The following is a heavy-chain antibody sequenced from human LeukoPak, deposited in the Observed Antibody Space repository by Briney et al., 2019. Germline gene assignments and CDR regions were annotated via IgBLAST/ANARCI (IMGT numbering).Heavy chain of an antibody. J-gene: IGHJ4*02. D-gene: IGHD3-22*01. CDR1: GFTFSSYS. V-gene: IGHV3-30*03. CDR3: ARDQGDSSGYYTYFDY. CDR2: ISYDGSNK. Sequence: GGSLRLSCAASGFTFSSYSMNWVRQAPGKGPEWVAVISYDGSNKYYADSVKGRFTISRDNSKNTLYLQMNSLRAEDTAVYYCARDQGDSSGYYTYFDYWGQGTLVTVSS.